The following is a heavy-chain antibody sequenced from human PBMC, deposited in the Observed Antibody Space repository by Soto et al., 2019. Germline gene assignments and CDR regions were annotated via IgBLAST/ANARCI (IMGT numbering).Heavy chain of an antibody. CDR3: ARSTGTLHPEGPIDLYYFDY. CDR2: IIPIFGTA. V-gene: IGHV1-69*01. J-gene: IGHJ4*02. D-gene: IGHD1-1*01. Sequence: QVQLVQSGAEVKKPGSSVKVSCKASGGTFSSYAISWVRQAPGQGLEWMGGIIPIFGTANYAQKFQGRVTITADESTSTAYMELSSLRSEDTAVYYCARSTGTLHPEGPIDLYYFDYWGQGTLVTVSS. CDR1: GGTFSSYA.